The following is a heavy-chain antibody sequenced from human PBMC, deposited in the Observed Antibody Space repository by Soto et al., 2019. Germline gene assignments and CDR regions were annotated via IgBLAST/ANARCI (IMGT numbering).Heavy chain of an antibody. Sequence: SETLSLTCTVSGGSISSSSYYWGWIRQPPGKGLEWIGSIYYSGSTYYNPSLESRVTISVDTSKNQFSLKLSSVTAADTAVYYCASLSYSFDTGYYYVLDYWGQGTLVTVSS. CDR3: ASLSYSFDTGYYYVLDY. CDR1: GGSISSSSYY. D-gene: IGHD3-22*01. V-gene: IGHV4-39*01. CDR2: IYYSGST. J-gene: IGHJ4*02.